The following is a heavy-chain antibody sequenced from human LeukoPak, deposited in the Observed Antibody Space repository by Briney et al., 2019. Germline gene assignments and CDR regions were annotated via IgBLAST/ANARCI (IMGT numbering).Heavy chain of an antibody. J-gene: IGHJ4*02. Sequence: PGGSLRLSCAASGFTFDDYGMSWVRQAPGKGLEWVSGINWNGVSTDYADSVKGRFTISRDNAKNSLYLQMNSLRAEDTALYYCARPGAGKLDFDYWGQGTLVTVSS. V-gene: IGHV3-20*04. CDR2: INWNGVST. CDR1: GFTFDDYG. D-gene: IGHD6-13*01. CDR3: ARPGAGKLDFDY.